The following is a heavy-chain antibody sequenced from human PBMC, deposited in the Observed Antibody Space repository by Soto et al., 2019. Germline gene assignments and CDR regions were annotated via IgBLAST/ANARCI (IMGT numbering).Heavy chain of an antibody. Sequence: PSETLSLTCTVSGGSLSSGGYYWCWIRQHPGKSPECSGNIYYRGSTYYNPSLKSRVTISVETSKNQFSLKLSSFTAADTAVYYCASMLSGYYDSSGYQKPDFVDYWGQGTLVTVSS. D-gene: IGHD3-22*01. CDR2: IYYRGST. J-gene: IGHJ4*02. CDR1: GGSLSSGGYY. V-gene: IGHV4-31*03. CDR3: ASMLSGYYDSSGYQKPDFVDY.